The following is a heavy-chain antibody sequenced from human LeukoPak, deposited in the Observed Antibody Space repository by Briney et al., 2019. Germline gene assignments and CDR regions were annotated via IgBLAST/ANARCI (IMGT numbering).Heavy chain of an antibody. CDR2: INPNSGGT. J-gene: IGHJ4*02. V-gene: IGHV1-2*06. D-gene: IGHD3-3*01. CDR3: ARGGETYYDFWSGYHILFDY. CDR1: GYTFTGYY. Sequence: SVKVSCKASGYTFTGYYMHWVRQAPGQGLEWMGRINPNSGGTNYAQKFQGRVTMTRDTSISTAYMELSRLRSDDTAVYYCARGGETYYDFWSGYHILFDYWGQGTLVTVSS.